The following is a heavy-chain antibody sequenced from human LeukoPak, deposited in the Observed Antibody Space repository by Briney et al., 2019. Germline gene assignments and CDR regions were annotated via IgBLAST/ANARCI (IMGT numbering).Heavy chain of an antibody. V-gene: IGHV4-30-4*01. CDR2: IYYSGST. CDR1: GGSISSGDYY. CDR3: ASSNYDSSGSLDY. J-gene: IGHJ4*02. D-gene: IGHD3-22*01. Sequence: PSETLSLTCTVSGGSISSGDYYWSWIRQPPGKGLEWIGYIYYSGSTYYNPSLKSRVTISVDTSKNQFSLKLSSVTAADTAVYYCASSNYDSSGSLDYWGQGTLVTVSS.